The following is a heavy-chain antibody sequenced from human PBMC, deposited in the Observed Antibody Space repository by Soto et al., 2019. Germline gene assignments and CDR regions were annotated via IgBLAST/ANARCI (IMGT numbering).Heavy chain of an antibody. Sequence: LSLTCTISGGAISSHYWTWIRQPPGKGLEWMGHMFYNGMTNYNPSLESRVTISVGTSNTQLSLKQGSVIAADTAGDYCAGGGYNSHWYYSLWGQGTLVTVSS. CDR1: GGAISSHY. CDR3: AGGGYNSHWYYSL. J-gene: IGHJ4*02. V-gene: IGHV4-59*11. D-gene: IGHD3-10*01. CDR2: MFYNGMT.